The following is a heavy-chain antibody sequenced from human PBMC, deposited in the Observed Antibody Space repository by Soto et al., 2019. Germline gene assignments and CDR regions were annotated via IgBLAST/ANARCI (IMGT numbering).Heavy chain of an antibody. CDR1: GFTFSSYA. Sequence: GGSLRLSCAASGFTFSSYAMSWVRQAPGKGLEWVSAISGSGGSTYYADSVKGRFTISRDNSKNTLYLQMNSLRAEDTAVYYCAKAGGGYSSSWYTAWGQGTMVTVYS. J-gene: IGHJ5*02. CDR3: AKAGGGYSSSWYTA. D-gene: IGHD6-13*01. V-gene: IGHV3-23*01. CDR2: ISGSGGST.